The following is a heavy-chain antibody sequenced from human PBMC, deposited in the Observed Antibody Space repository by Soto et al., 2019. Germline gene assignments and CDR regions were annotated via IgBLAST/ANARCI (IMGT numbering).Heavy chain of an antibody. Sequence: SETLSLTCTVSGGSISSSSYYWGWIRQPPGKGLEWIGSIYYSGSTYYNPSLKSRVTISVDTSKNQFSLKLSSVTAADTAVYYCARINDYGDYGWYLSYYYYGMDVWGQGTTVTVSS. CDR2: IYYSGST. CDR1: GGSISSSSYY. V-gene: IGHV4-39*01. CDR3: ARINDYGDYGWYLSYYYYGMDV. J-gene: IGHJ6*02. D-gene: IGHD4-17*01.